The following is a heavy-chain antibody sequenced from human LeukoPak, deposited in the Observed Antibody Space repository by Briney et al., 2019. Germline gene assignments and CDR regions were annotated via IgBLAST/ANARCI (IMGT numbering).Heavy chain of an antibody. V-gene: IGHV3-74*01. CDR3: ARGPCGGDCYSGDY. CDR2: INSDGSST. CDR1: GFTFSSYW. D-gene: IGHD2-21*02. Sequence: GGSLRLSCAASGFTFSSYWMHWVRQAPGKGLVWVSRINSDGSSTNYADSVKGRFTISRDNAKNSLYLQMNSLRAEDTAVYYCARGPCGGDCYSGDYWGQGTLVTVSS. J-gene: IGHJ4*02.